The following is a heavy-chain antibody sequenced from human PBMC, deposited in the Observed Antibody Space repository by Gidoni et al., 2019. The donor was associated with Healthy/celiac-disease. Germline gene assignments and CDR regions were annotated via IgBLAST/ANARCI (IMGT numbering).Heavy chain of an antibody. CDR3: ARFLRELELTPQGYYYYGMDV. J-gene: IGHJ6*02. V-gene: IGHV1-69*01. CDR2: IIPIFGTA. CDR1: GGTFSSYA. Sequence: QVQLVQSGAEVKKPGSSVKVSCKASGGTFSSYAISWVRQAPGQGLEWMGGIIPIFGTANYAQKFQGRVTITADESTSTAYMELSSLRSEDTAVYYCARFLRELELTPQGYYYYGMDVWGQGTTVTVSS. D-gene: IGHD1-7*01.